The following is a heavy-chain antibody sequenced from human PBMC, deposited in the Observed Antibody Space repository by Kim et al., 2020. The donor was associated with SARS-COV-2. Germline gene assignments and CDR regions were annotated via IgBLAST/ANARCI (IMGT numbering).Heavy chain of an antibody. D-gene: IGHD6-19*01. CDR3: AREIVSSGWYETDAFDI. CDR1: GYTFTSYA. CDR2: INTNTGNP. J-gene: IGHJ3*02. Sequence: ASVKVSCKASGYTFTSYAMNWVRQAPGQGLEWMGWINTNTGNPTYAQGFTGRFVFSLDTSVSTAYLQISSLKAEDTAVYYCAREIVSSGWYETDAFDIWGQGTMVTVSS. V-gene: IGHV7-4-1*02.